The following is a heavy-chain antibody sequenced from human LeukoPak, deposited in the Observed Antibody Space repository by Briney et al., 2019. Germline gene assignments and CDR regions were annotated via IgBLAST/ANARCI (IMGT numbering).Heavy chain of an antibody. Sequence: KPSETLSLTCAVYGGSFSGYYWSGIRQPPGKGLEWIGEINHSGSTNYNPSLKSRVTISVDTSKNQFSLKLSSVTAADTAVYYCARGAAAAAFFGYWGQGTLVTVSS. D-gene: IGHD6-13*01. J-gene: IGHJ4*02. CDR1: GGSFSGYY. V-gene: IGHV4-34*01. CDR2: INHSGST. CDR3: ARGAAAAAFFGY.